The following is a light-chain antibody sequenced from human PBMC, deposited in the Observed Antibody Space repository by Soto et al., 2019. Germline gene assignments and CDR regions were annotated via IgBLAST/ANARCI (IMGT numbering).Light chain of an antibody. CDR3: CSYAVITTDVL. CDR2: EVS. CDR1: SSDAGNYNL. Sequence: QSVLTQPASVSGSPGQSITISCTGTSSDAGNYNLVSWFQQHPGKAPRLIIYEVSKRPSGVSNRFSGSKSGNTASLTISGLQAEDEADYYCCSYAVITTDVLFGGGTKVTVL. V-gene: IGLV2-23*02. J-gene: IGLJ2*01.